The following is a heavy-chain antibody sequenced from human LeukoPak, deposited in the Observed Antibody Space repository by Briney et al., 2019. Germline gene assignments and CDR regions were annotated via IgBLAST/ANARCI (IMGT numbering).Heavy chain of an antibody. J-gene: IGHJ4*02. CDR1: GFTFRNYW. V-gene: IGHV3-23*01. D-gene: IGHD1-26*01. CDR2: ISGSGDST. CDR3: AKLIVGARSLFDF. Sequence: GGSLRLSCAASGFTFRNYWMSWVREAPGKGLEWVSTISGSGDSTYYADSVKGSFTISRDNSKNTLYLQMSSLRADDTAMYYCAKLIVGARSLFDFRGQGILVTVSS.